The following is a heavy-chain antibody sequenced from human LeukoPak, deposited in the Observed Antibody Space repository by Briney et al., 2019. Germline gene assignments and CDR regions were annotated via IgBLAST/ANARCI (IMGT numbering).Heavy chain of an antibody. CDR1: GGSISSYY. V-gene: IGHV4-59*01. J-gene: IGHJ3*02. D-gene: IGHD3-22*01. CDR2: IYYSGST. CDR3: ARALDDDSSGYPI. Sequence: SETLSLTCTVSGGSISSYYWSWIRQPPGKGLEWIGYIYYSGSTNYNPSLKSRATISVDTSKNQFSLKLSSVTAADTAVYYCARALDDDSSGYPIWGQGTMVTVSS.